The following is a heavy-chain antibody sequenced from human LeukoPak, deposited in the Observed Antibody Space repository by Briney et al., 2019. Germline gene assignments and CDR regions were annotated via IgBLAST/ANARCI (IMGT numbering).Heavy chain of an antibody. CDR3: ARGLGDGDYGGYFDL. J-gene: IGHJ2*01. CDR2: IYYSGST. D-gene: IGHD4-17*01. V-gene: IGHV4-59*01. CDR1: GASISSYY. Sequence: SSETLSLTCTVSGASISSYYWSWIRQPPGKGLEWIGYIYYSGSTNYNPYLKSRATISVGTSKNQFSLKLSSVTAADTAVYHCARGLGDGDYGGYFDLWGRGTLVTVSS.